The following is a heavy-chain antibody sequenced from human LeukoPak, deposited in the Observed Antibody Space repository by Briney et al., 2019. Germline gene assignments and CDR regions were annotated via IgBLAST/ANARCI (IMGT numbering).Heavy chain of an antibody. D-gene: IGHD3-10*01. CDR1: GFTVSSNY. Sequence: PGGSLRLSCAASGFTVSSNYMSWVRQAPGKGLGWVSLIDSGGNTYYGDSVRGRFTISRDNSKNTLYLQMNSLRAEDTAVCYCARPGGWGQGTLVTVSS. J-gene: IGHJ4*02. CDR2: IDSGGNT. CDR3: ARPGG. V-gene: IGHV3-53*01.